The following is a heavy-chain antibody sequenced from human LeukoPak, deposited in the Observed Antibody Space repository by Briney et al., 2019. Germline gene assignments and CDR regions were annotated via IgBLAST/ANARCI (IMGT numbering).Heavy chain of an antibody. CDR3: AKGLYRRGDY. CDR2: IRYDGSNK. CDR1: GFTFSNYG. Sequence: GGSLRLSCAGSGFTFSNYGIHWVRRAPGKGLEWVAFIRYDGSNKYYADSVKGRFTISRDNSKNTLYLQMNSLRAEDTVVYYCAKGLYRRGDYWGQGTLVTVSS. J-gene: IGHJ4*02. V-gene: IGHV3-30*02. D-gene: IGHD2-2*02.